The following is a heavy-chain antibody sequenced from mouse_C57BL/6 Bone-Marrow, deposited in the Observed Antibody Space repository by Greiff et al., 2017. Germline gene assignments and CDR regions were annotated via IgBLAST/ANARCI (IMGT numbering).Heavy chain of an antibody. CDR1: GYTFTSYW. Sequence: QVQLQQPGAELVKPGASVKLSCKASGYTFTSYWMHWVKQRPGQGLEWIGMIHPNSGSTNYNEKFKSKATLTVDKSSSTAYMQLSSLTSEDSAVYYGARRYYGSSYVSMDYWGQGTSVTVSS. CDR3: ARRYYGSSYVSMDY. D-gene: IGHD1-1*01. V-gene: IGHV1-64*01. J-gene: IGHJ4*01. CDR2: IHPNSGST.